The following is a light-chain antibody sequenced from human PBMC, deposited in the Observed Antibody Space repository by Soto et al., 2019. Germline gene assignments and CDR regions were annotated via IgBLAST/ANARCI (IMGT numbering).Light chain of an antibody. CDR3: SSYTGAGTLGV. Sequence: QSALTHPASVSGSPGQSITISCTGSSIDVGGYDYVSWYQQHPGKAPKLMVYDVTVRPSGVSNRFSGSKSGNTASLTISGLQAEDEADYYCSSYTGAGTLGVFGGWTQLTVL. J-gene: IGLJ3*02. CDR2: DVT. V-gene: IGLV2-14*03. CDR1: SIDVGGYDY.